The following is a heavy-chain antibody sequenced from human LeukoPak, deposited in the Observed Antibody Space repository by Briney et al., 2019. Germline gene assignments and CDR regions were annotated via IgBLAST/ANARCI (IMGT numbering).Heavy chain of an antibody. CDR3: AKAHCSSTSCQNYFDY. CDR2: IRYDGSNK. D-gene: IGHD2-2*01. V-gene: IGHV3-30*02. Sequence: PGGSLRLSCAASGFTFSSYGMHWVRQAPGKGLEWVAFIRYDGSNKYYADSVKGRFTISRDNSKNTLYLQMNSLRAEDTAVYYCAKAHCSSTSCQNYFDYWGQGTLVTVSS. CDR1: GFTFSSYG. J-gene: IGHJ4*02.